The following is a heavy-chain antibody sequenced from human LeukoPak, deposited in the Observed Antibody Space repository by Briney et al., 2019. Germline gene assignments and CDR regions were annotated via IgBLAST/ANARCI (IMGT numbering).Heavy chain of an antibody. J-gene: IGHJ4*02. D-gene: IGHD6-13*01. CDR3: ARVANPGIAAAGPEYYFDY. CDR1: GGTFSSYA. CDR2: IIPIFGTA. Sequence: SVKVSCKASGGTFSSYAISWVRQAPGQGLEWMGGIIPIFGTANYAQKFQGRVTFTADESTSTAYMELSSLRSEDTAVYYCARVANPGIAAAGPEYYFDYWGQGTLVTVSS. V-gene: IGHV1-69*13.